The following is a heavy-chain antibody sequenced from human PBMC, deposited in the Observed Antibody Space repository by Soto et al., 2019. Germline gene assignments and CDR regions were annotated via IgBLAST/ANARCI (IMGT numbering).Heavy chain of an antibody. CDR3: ARVPEWVPDY. V-gene: IGHV1-2*02. Sequence: ASVKVSCKASGYTFTGYYMHWVRQVPGQGLEWMGWINPNSGGTNYAQKFQGRVTMTRDTSISPAYMERSRLRSDDTAVYYCARVPEWVPDYWGQGTLVTVSS. CDR2: INPNSGGT. D-gene: IGHD1-26*01. CDR1: GYTFTGYY. J-gene: IGHJ4*02.